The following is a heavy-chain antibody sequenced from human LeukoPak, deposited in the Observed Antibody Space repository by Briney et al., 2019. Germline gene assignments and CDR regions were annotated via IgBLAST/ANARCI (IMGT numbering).Heavy chain of an antibody. D-gene: IGHD5-18*01. Sequence: GGSLRLSCAASGFTFSSYGMSWVRQAPGKGLEWVSYISSSGNTIYYADSVKGRFTISRDNAKNSLYLQMNSLRAEDTAVYYCARARGYSYGWAVVPVCDYWGQGTLVTVSS. V-gene: IGHV3-48*04. CDR2: ISSSGNTI. CDR3: ARARGYSYGWAVVPVCDY. J-gene: IGHJ4*02. CDR1: GFTFSSYG.